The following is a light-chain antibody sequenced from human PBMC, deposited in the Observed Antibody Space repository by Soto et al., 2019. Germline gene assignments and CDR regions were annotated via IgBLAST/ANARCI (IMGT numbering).Light chain of an antibody. J-gene: IGKJ2*01. Sequence: DIVMTQSPDSLAVSLGERATINCKSSQSVLYSPNKKNYLAWYRQKSGQPPELLISWASTRESGVADRFSGSGSGTDFTLTISNLQAEDVAVYYCQQYYDTPYTFGQGTNLEIK. CDR1: QSVLYSPNKKNY. V-gene: IGKV4-1*01. CDR3: QQYYDTPYT. CDR2: WAS.